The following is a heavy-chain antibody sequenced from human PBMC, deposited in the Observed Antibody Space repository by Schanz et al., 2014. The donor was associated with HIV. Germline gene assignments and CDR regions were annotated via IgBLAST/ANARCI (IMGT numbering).Heavy chain of an antibody. J-gene: IGHJ1*01. Sequence: EVQLLESGGGLVQPGGSLRLSCVTSGFTFRDYAMSWVRQAPGKGLEWVSAISGTGGSTYYADSVKGRFSVSRDNAKNSLYLQMKSLRAEDTAVYYCARDSGSYQYFQYWGQGTPVTVSS. CDR2: ISGTGGST. CDR3: ARDSGSYQYFQY. D-gene: IGHD1-26*01. V-gene: IGHV3-23*01. CDR1: GFTFRDYA.